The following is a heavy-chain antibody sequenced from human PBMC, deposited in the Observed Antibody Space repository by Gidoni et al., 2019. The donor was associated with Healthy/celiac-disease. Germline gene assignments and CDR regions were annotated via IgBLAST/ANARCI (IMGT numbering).Heavy chain of an antibody. Sequence: QVQLQQWGAGRLKPSETLSLTCAVDGGSFSGYYWSWIRQLPGKGLECIGEINHSGRTNYNPSLKSRVTISVDTSKNQFSLKLSSVTAAATAVYYCARGRYSSSRTFDYWGQGTLVTVSS. CDR1: GGSFSGYY. CDR3: ARGRYSSSRTFDY. CDR2: INHSGRT. J-gene: IGHJ4*02. V-gene: IGHV4-34*01. D-gene: IGHD6-6*01.